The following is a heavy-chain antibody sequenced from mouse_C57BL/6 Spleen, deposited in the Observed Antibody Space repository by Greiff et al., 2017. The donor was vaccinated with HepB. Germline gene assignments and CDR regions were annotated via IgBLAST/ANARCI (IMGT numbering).Heavy chain of an antibody. Sequence: EVQVVESGGGLVKPGGSLKLSCAASGFTFSSYAMSWVRQTPEKRLEWVATISDGGSYTYYPDNVKGRFTISRDNAKNNLYLQMSHLKSEDTAMYYCARDLLWAMDYWGQGTSVTVSS. CDR3: ARDLLWAMDY. V-gene: IGHV5-4*01. D-gene: IGHD2-1*01. CDR2: ISDGGSYT. J-gene: IGHJ4*01. CDR1: GFTFSSYA.